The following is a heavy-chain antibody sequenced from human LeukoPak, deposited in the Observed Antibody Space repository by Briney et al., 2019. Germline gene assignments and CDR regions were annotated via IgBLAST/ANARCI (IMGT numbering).Heavy chain of an antibody. V-gene: IGHV1-8*01. CDR1: GYTFTSYD. J-gene: IGHJ5*02. Sequence: ASVKVSCNASGYTFTSYDINWVRQATGQGLEWMGWMNPNSGNTGYAQKFQGRVTMTRNTSISTAYMELSSLRSEDTAVYYCAREVQAAAGTGNWFDPWGQGTLVTVSS. CDR3: AREVQAAAGTGNWFDP. CDR2: MNPNSGNT. D-gene: IGHD6-13*01.